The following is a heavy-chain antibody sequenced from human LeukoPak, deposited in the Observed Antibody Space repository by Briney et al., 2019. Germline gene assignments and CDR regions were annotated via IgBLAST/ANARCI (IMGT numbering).Heavy chain of an antibody. CDR3: ARDTSTVSAGYY. CDR2: IYTGGST. Sequence: TGGSLRLSCAASGFTVSSDYMSWVRQAPGKGLEWVSVIYTGGSTYYADSVKGRFTISRDTSKNTLHLQMNSLRAEDTAVYYCARDTSTVSAGYYWGHGTLVTVSS. V-gene: IGHV3-53*01. J-gene: IGHJ4*01. CDR1: GFTVSSDY. D-gene: IGHD6-19*01.